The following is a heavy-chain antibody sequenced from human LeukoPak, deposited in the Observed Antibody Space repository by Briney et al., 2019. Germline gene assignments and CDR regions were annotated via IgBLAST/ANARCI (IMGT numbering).Heavy chain of an antibody. CDR2: IRSKAYGGTT. Sequence: PGGSLRLSCTASGFTFGDYAMSWVRQAPGKGLEWVGFIRSKAYGGTTEYAASVKGRFTISRDDSKSIAYLQMNSLRAEDTAIYYCARDMQLSTWGLGTMVTVSS. D-gene: IGHD3-16*02. J-gene: IGHJ3*01. CDR1: GFTFGDYA. V-gene: IGHV3-49*04. CDR3: ARDMQLST.